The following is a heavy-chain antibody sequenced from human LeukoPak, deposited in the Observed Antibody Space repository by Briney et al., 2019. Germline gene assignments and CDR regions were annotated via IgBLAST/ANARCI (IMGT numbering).Heavy chain of an antibody. Sequence: SETLSLTCAVYGGSFSGYYWSWIRQPPGKGLEWIGEINHSGSTNYNPSLKSRVTISVDTSKNQFSLKLSSVTAADTAVYYCARDRKLVVANYYYYYMDVWGKGTTVTVSS. D-gene: IGHD2-15*01. V-gene: IGHV4-34*01. CDR2: INHSGST. CDR3: ARDRKLVVANYYYYYMDV. J-gene: IGHJ6*03. CDR1: GGSFSGYY.